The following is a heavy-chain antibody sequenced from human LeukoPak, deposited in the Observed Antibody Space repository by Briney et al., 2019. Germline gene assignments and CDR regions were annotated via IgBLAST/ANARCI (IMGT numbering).Heavy chain of an antibody. Sequence: SETLSLTCTVSGGSISSYYGSWIRQPAGKGVEWIGRIYTSGSTNYNPSLKSRVTISVDKSKNQFSLKLSSVTAADTAVYYCASDRYSSSWDWGQGTLVTVSS. D-gene: IGHD6-13*01. CDR1: GGSISSYY. CDR3: ASDRYSSSWD. J-gene: IGHJ4*02. CDR2: IYTSGST. V-gene: IGHV4-4*07.